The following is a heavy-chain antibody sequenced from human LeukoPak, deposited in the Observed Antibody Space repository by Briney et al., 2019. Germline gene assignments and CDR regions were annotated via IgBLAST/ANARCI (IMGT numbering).Heavy chain of an antibody. J-gene: IGHJ4*02. V-gene: IGHV3-30*02. CDR1: GFTFSSHG. CDR3: AKEGDLVGVTYYFDY. CDR2: IRNDGSNK. Sequence: PGGSLRLSCAASGFTFSSHGIHWVRQAPGKGLEWVAFIRNDGSNKYYADSVKGRFTVSRDNSKNTLYLQMNSLRVEDAAVYYCAKEGDLVGVTYYFDYWGQGTLVTVSS. D-gene: IGHD1-26*01.